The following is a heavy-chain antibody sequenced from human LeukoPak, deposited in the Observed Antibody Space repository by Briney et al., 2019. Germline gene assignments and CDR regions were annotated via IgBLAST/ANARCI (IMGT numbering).Heavy chain of an antibody. Sequence: SETLSLTCTVSGGSISSGGYYWSWIRQPPGKGLEWIGYIYHSGSTYYNPSLKSRVTISVDRSKNQFSLKLSSVTAADTAVYYCARGAVPDYWGQGTLVTVSS. CDR1: GGSISSGGYY. V-gene: IGHV4-30-2*01. CDR3: ARGAVPDY. CDR2: IYHSGST. D-gene: IGHD6-19*01. J-gene: IGHJ4*02.